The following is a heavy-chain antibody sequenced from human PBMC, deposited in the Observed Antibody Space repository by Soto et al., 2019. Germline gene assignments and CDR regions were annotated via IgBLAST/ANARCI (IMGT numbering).Heavy chain of an antibody. CDR2: IYYSGST. CDR1: GGSISSGGYY. V-gene: IGHV4-31*03. CDR3: ARVSILYDLWSGYPAYYFDY. J-gene: IGHJ4*02. Sequence: PSETLSLTCTVSGGSISSGGYYWSWIRQHPGKGLEWIGYIYYSGSTYYNPSLKSRVTISVDTSKNQFSLKLSSVTAADTAVYYCARVSILYDLWSGYPAYYFDYGGQGTLVTVSS. D-gene: IGHD3-3*01.